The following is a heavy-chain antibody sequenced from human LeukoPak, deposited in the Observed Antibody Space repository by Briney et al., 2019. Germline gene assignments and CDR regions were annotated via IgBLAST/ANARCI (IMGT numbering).Heavy chain of an antibody. CDR2: INHSGST. Sequence: PSETLSLTCAVYGGSFSGYYWSWFRKPPGKGREWMGEINHSGSTNYNPSLKSRVTISVDTSKNQFSLKLSSVTAADTAVYYCARGRGVDFWSGYYFDYWGQGTLVTVSS. J-gene: IGHJ4*02. V-gene: IGHV4-34*01. CDR1: GGSFSGYY. D-gene: IGHD3-3*01. CDR3: ARGRGVDFWSGYYFDY.